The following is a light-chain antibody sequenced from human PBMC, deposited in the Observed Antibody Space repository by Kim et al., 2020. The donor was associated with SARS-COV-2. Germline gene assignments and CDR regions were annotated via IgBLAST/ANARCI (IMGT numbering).Light chain of an antibody. CDR1: SSDVGAYKY. J-gene: IGLJ2*01. CDR2: DVS. V-gene: IGLV2-11*01. CDR3: CSYAGIYNVI. Sequence: GQSVTISCTETSSDVGAYKYVSWYQQHPGKAPKLMIYDVSKRPSGVPDRFSASKSGNTASLTISGLQAEDEGDYYCCSYAGIYNVIFGGGTQLTVL.